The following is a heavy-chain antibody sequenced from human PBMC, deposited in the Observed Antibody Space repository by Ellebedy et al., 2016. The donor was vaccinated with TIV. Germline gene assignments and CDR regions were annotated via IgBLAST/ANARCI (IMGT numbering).Heavy chain of an antibody. Sequence: ASVKVSCKASGYTFISSGISWVRQAPGQGLEWMGRVIPILGRPDYAQSFQGRVTIYADKSTNTAYMELGSLTSEDTALYYCARDKEQWPINFGMDVWGQGTTVTVSS. J-gene: IGHJ6*02. CDR1: GYTFISSG. CDR2: VIPILGRP. CDR3: ARDKEQWPINFGMDV. D-gene: IGHD6-19*01. V-gene: IGHV1-69*04.